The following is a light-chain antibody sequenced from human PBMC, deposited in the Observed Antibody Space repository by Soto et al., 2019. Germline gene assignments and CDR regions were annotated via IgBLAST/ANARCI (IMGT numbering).Light chain of an antibody. J-gene: IGKJ1*01. V-gene: IGKV3-20*01. CDR3: QQCGSLPWT. CDR1: QSVSNKY. CDR2: TVS. Sequence: ETWLTQSPGTLSLSPGERATLSYRASQSVSNKYLAWYQQKTGQAPRLLMYTVSTRATGIPERLSGSGYGTDFTLTIRRMETDDFEVYYCQQCGSLPWTFGQGTKVDI.